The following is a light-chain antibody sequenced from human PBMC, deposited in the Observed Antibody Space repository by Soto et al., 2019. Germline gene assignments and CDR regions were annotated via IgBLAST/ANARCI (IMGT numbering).Light chain of an antibody. Sequence: QSVLTQPPSASGTPGQRVTISCSGSSSNIGSKYVYWYQQLPGTAPKLLMYRNNQRPSGVPDRFSGSKSGTSASLAISGLXXXXXXXXXCAAWDAGVSGPAFGGGTKLTVL. V-gene: IGLV1-47*01. CDR2: RNN. CDR3: AAWDAGVSGPA. J-gene: IGLJ2*01. CDR1: SSNIGSKY.